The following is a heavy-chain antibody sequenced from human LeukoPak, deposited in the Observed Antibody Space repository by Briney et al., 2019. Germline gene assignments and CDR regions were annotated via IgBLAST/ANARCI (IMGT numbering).Heavy chain of an antibody. J-gene: IGHJ6*03. V-gene: IGHV3-7*01. CDR1: GFTFSRYW. CDR2: IKVDGSEK. D-gene: IGHD3/OR15-3a*01. Sequence: GGSLRLSCAVSGFTFSRYWMTWVRQAPGKGLEWVANIKVDGSEKYYVDAVKGRFTISRDNAKDSLYLQMNGLRAVDTAIYYCARAQWTAFDYYYYMDVWGKGTTVTVSS. CDR3: ARAQWTAFDYYYYMDV.